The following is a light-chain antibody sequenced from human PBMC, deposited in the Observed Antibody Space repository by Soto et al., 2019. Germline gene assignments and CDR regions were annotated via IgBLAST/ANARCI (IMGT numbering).Light chain of an antibody. CDR2: DAS. V-gene: IGKV1-5*01. J-gene: IGKJ1*01. CDR3: QQYSSYPWT. CDR1: QSISHW. Sequence: IQMTHAPATLSASVLDSVTITFRASQSISHWLAWFQQKPGKAPEFLIYDASFLESGVPSRFSGSGSGTEFTLTISSLQPDDFATYHCQQYSSYPWTFGQGTKVDIK.